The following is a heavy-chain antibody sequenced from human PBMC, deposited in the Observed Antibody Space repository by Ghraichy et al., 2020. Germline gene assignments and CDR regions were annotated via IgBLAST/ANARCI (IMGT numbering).Heavy chain of an antibody. CDR3: VIEGTGSYAHY. Sequence: GGSLRLSCAASGISFSSYSMSWVRQTPDKGLEWVSAVSGSGGNTYYADSVEGRFAISRDNSKSTLYLHMNSLRAEDTAVYYCVIEGTGSYAHYWGQGTLVTVSS. CDR1: GISFSSYS. J-gene: IGHJ4*01. V-gene: IGHV3-23*01. D-gene: IGHD1-26*01. CDR2: VSGSGGNT.